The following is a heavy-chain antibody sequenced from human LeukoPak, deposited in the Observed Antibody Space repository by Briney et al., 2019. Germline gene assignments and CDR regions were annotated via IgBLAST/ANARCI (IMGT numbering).Heavy chain of an antibody. CDR1: GYTSTGYY. V-gene: IGHV1-2*04. CDR2: INPNSGGT. Sequence: ASVKVSCKAPGYTSTGYYMHWVRQAPGQGLEWMGWINPNSGGTNYAQKFQGWVTMTRDTSISTAYMELSRLRSDDTAVYYCARAPYYSSSWYDYWGQGTLVTVSS. J-gene: IGHJ4*02. CDR3: ARAPYYSSSWYDY. D-gene: IGHD6-13*01.